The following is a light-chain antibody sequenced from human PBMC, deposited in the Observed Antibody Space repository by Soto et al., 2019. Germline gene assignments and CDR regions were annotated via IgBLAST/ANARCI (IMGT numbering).Light chain of an antibody. Sequence: DIQMTQSPSSLSASVGDRVTITCLASQSISSYLNWYQQKPGKAPKLLIYAASSLQSGVPSRFSGSGSGTDFTLTISSLQPEDFATYYCHQSYSNPRTFGQATKVEIK. CDR1: QSISSY. J-gene: IGKJ1*01. V-gene: IGKV1-39*01. CDR2: AAS. CDR3: HQSYSNPRT.